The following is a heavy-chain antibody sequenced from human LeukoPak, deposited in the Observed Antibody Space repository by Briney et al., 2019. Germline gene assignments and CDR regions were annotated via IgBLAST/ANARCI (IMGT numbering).Heavy chain of an antibody. J-gene: IGHJ4*02. CDR3: ATAARPDFFDY. D-gene: IGHD6-6*01. V-gene: IGHV4-31*03. CDR2: IYYSGST. CDR1: GGSISSGGYY. Sequence: SETLSLTCTVSGGSISSGGYYWSWIRQHPGKGLEWIGYIYYSGSTYYNPSLKSRVTISVDTSKNQFSLKPSSVTAADTAVYYCATAARPDFFDYWGQGTLVTVSS.